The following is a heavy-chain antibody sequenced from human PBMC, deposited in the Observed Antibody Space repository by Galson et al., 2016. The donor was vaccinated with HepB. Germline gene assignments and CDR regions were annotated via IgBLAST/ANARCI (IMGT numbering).Heavy chain of an antibody. CDR1: GFTFSNFW. CDR3: ARAQWNPARRAAYFDP. CDR2: IKQDGRET. Sequence: SLRLSCAASGFTFSNFWMNWVRQAPGKGLEWVANIKQDGRETYYVDSVKGRFTISRDNAKSSVSLQMDSLRGDDTAVYYCARAQWNPARRAAYFDPWGQGTLVIVSS. V-gene: IGHV3-7*04. D-gene: IGHD1-1*01. J-gene: IGHJ4*02.